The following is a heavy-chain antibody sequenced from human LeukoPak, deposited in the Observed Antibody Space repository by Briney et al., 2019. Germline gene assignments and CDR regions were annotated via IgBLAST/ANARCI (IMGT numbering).Heavy chain of an antibody. D-gene: IGHD4-17*01. J-gene: IGHJ4*02. Sequence: PGGSLRLSCAASGFTFSSYAMSWVRQAPGKGPEWVSAISGSGGSTYYADSVKGRFTISRDNSKNTLYLQMNSLRAEDTAVYYCAKDWDDYGNSFYDYWGQGTLVTVSS. CDR1: GFTFSSYA. V-gene: IGHV3-23*01. CDR2: ISGSGGST. CDR3: AKDWDDYGNSFYDY.